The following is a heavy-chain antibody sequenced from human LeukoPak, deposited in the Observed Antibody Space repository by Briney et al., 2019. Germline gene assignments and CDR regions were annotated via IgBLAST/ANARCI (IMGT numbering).Heavy chain of an antibody. J-gene: IGHJ4*02. CDR3: ARGDYGGYSGPADY. CDR1: GGSFSGYY. V-gene: IGHV4-34*01. Sequence: SETLSLTCAVYGGSFSGYYWSWIRQPPGKGLEWIGEINHSGSTNYNPSLKSRVTISVDTSKNQFSLKVSSVTAADTAVYYCARGDYGGYSGPADYWGQGTLVTVSS. CDR2: INHSGST. D-gene: IGHD4-23*01.